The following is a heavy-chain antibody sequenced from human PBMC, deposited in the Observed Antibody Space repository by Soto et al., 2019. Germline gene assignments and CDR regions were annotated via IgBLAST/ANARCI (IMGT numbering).Heavy chain of an antibody. CDR3: AKRDIIGGPILP. V-gene: IGHV3-23*01. CDR2: ISASGGRT. J-gene: IGHJ5*02. CDR1: GVTLRRGG. D-gene: IGHD2-15*01. Sequence: AGGARRLPRGGSGVTLRRGGNGVGRPAPGRGLGWVSGISASGGRTYYADFVKGRFTISRDNSKNTLYLQMDSLRVEDTAVYFCAKRDIIGGPILPWGQRTLVTVSS.